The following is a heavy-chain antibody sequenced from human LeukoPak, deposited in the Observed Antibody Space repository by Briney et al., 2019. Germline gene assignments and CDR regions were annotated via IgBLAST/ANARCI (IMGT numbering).Heavy chain of an antibody. V-gene: IGHV1-18*01. D-gene: IGHD1-7*01. CDR1: GYTFTGYG. CDR3: AREDTGTTPDY. CDR2: ISAYNGNT. J-gene: IGHJ4*02. Sequence: GASVKVSCKASGYTFTGYGISWVRQAPGQGLEWMGWISAYNGNTNYAQKLQGRVTTTTDTSTSTAYMELRSLRSDDTAVYYCAREDTGTTPDYWGQGTLVTVSS.